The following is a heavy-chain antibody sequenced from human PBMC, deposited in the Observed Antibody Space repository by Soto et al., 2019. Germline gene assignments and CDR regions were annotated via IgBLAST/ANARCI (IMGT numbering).Heavy chain of an antibody. Sequence: GASVKVSCKASGYTFTGYYMHWVRQAPGQGLEWMGWINPNSGGTNYAQKFQSWVTMTRDTSISTAYMELRRLRSDDTAVYYCARVKLAPVGYCSSTSCYSGFYAFDIWGQGTMVTVSS. CDR1: GYTFTGYY. V-gene: IGHV1-2*04. J-gene: IGHJ3*02. CDR2: INPNSGGT. CDR3: ARVKLAPVGYCSSTSCYSGFYAFDI. D-gene: IGHD2-2*01.